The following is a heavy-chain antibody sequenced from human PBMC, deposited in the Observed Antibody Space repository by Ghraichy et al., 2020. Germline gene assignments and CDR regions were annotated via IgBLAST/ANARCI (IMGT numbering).Heavy chain of an antibody. D-gene: IGHD6-6*01. V-gene: IGHV3-21*01. Sequence: GGSLRLSCAASGFTFSSYSMNWVRQAPGKGLEWVSSISSSSSYIYYADSVKGRFTISRDNAKNSLYLQMNSLRAEDTAVYYCASHSSSSWGGDYWGQGTLVTVSS. CDR2: ISSSSSYI. J-gene: IGHJ4*02. CDR1: GFTFSSYS. CDR3: ASHSSSSWGGDY.